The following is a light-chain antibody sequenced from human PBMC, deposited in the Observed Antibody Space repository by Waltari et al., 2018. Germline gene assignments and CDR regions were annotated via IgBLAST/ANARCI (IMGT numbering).Light chain of an antibody. Sequence: QSALTQPASVSGSPGPSITIPCSGTSSDVGGYNYVSWYQQHPGKAPKVMIYDVTSRPSGVSDRFSGSKSGNTASLTISGLQAEDEADYYCSSYTSSSTVVFGGGTKLTVL. CDR1: SSDVGGYNY. CDR3: SSYTSSSTVV. V-gene: IGLV2-14*03. CDR2: DVT. J-gene: IGLJ3*02.